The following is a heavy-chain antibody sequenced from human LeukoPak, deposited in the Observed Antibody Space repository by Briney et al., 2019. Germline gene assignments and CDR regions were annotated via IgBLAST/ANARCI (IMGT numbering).Heavy chain of an antibody. Sequence: GGSLRLSCAPSGLSFGRYTMTWVRQAPGKGLEWVAAISSDGTTTNYADSVKGRFTISRENTLYLQMDSLRAENTATYYCAKTTLSPHRSSSGPRRGSLSYYYYMDVWGGGTTVTVSS. V-gene: IGHV3-23*01. CDR3: AKTTLSPHRSSSGPRRGSLSYYYYMDV. J-gene: IGHJ6*03. CDR1: GLSFGRYT. CDR2: ISSDGTTT. D-gene: IGHD6-6*01.